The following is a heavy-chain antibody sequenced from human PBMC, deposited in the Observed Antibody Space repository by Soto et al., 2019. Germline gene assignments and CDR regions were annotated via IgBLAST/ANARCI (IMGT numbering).Heavy chain of an antibody. J-gene: IGHJ4*02. D-gene: IGHD6-13*01. Sequence: PGGSLRLSCAASGFTVSSNSMSWVRQAPGKGLEWVSVIYSGGSTYYADSVKGRFTISRDNSKNALYLQMNSLRAEDTAVYYCARCHSSSWFACFDYWGQGTLVTVSS. CDR1: GFTVSSNS. V-gene: IGHV3-66*01. CDR3: ARCHSSSWFACFDY. CDR2: IYSGGST.